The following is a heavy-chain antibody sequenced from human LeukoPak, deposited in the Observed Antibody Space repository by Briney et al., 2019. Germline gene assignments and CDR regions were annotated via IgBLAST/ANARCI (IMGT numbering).Heavy chain of an antibody. Sequence: PSETLSLTCTVFGGSINGYYWSWIRQPPGKGLEWIGYIYYSGNTNYNPSLKSRVSISVDTSKNQFSLNLSSVTAAGTAVYYCARLHFAAAEEFDPWGQGTLVTVSS. J-gene: IGHJ5*02. CDR2: IYYSGNT. D-gene: IGHD6-13*01. CDR3: ARLHFAAAEEFDP. V-gene: IGHV4-59*08. CDR1: GGSINGYY.